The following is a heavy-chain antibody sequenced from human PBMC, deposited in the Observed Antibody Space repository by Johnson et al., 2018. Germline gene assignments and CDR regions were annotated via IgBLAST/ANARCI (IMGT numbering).Heavy chain of an antibody. D-gene: IGHD3-3*01. CDR1: GDSITSNTYY. CDR3: ARDGGRVDAFHI. Sequence: QVQLQESGPGLVKPSETLSLTCTVSGDSITSNTYYWGWIRQPPGKGLEWIGNIYNSGSTFYNPSLKSRVTISVHPSKTQFSLKLTSVTAADTAVYYCARDGGRVDAFHIWGQGTMVTVAS. J-gene: IGHJ3*02. CDR2: IYNSGST. V-gene: IGHV4-39*07.